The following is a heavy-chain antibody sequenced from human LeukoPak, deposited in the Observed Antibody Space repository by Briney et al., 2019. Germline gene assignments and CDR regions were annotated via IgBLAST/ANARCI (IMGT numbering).Heavy chain of an antibody. Sequence: GGSVKVSCKASGGTFSTYAFSWVRQAPGQGPEWMGRIIPILDIVNDAQRSQGRVTLTADKSTSTAYMELSSLQSEDTAIYYCARHIRPTSRTSYYYYGLDVWGQGTTVIVSS. V-gene: IGHV1-69*04. D-gene: IGHD2-2*02. CDR3: ARHIRPTSRTSYYYYGLDV. CDR1: GGTFSTYA. J-gene: IGHJ6*02. CDR2: IIPILDIV.